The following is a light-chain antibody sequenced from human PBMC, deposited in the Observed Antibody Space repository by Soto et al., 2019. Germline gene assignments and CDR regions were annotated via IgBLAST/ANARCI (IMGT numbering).Light chain of an antibody. Sequence: EIVLTQSPATLSLSPGERATLSCRASQSVSSYLAWYQQKPGQAPRLLIYDASNRATGIPARFSGSGSGTEFTLTISSLAPEDVAVYYCQQRSNWPPYTFGQGTKLEIK. CDR2: DAS. V-gene: IGKV3-11*01. CDR1: QSVSSY. J-gene: IGKJ2*01. CDR3: QQRSNWPPYT.